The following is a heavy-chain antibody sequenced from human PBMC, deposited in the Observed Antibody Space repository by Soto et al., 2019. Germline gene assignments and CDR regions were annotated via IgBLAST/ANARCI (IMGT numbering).Heavy chain of an antibody. J-gene: IGHJ3*02. CDR2: ISAYNGNT. Sequence: QVQLVQSGAEVKKPGASVKVSCKASGYTFTSYGIIWVRQAPGQGLEWMGWISAYNGNTNYAQKLQGRVTMTTDTSTSTAYMELRSLRSDDTAVYYCARDPGGYSGYGHDDFDIWGQGTMVTVSS. D-gene: IGHD5-12*01. CDR3: ARDPGGYSGYGHDDFDI. CDR1: GYTFTSYG. V-gene: IGHV1-18*01.